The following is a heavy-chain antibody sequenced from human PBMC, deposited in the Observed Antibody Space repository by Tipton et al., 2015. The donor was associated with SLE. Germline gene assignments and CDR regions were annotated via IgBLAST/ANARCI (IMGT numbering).Heavy chain of an antibody. Sequence: QLVQSGAEVRKPGESLKISCKGSGYSFTSYWIVWVRQMPGNGLEWMGIIYLGDSDTSYSPSFQGQVTISADKSISTAYLQWSSLKASDTAMYYCARHQWELLAVYDCWGQGTLVSVSS. CDR1: GYSFTSYW. D-gene: IGHD1-26*01. V-gene: IGHV5-51*01. J-gene: IGHJ4*02. CDR3: ARHQWELLAVYDC. CDR2: IYLGDSDT.